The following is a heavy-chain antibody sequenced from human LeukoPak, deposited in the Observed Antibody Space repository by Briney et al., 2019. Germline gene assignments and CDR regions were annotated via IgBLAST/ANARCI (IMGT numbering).Heavy chain of an antibody. D-gene: IGHD5-24*01. CDR3: ARAPDNYGIDDY. J-gene: IGHJ4*02. Sequence: ASVKVSCKASGYTFTSYGISWVRQAPGQGLEWMGWISAYNGNTNYAQKLQGRVTMTTDTSTSTVYMELSSLRFDDTAVYYCARAPDNYGIDDYWGQGTLVTVSS. CDR2: ISAYNGNT. V-gene: IGHV1-18*01. CDR1: GYTFTSYG.